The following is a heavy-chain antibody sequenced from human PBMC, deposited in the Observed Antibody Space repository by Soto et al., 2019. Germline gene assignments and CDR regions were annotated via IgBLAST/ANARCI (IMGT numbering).Heavy chain of an antibody. CDR3: AKHAVVGPDWYFDL. CDR2: ISGNGVMT. Sequence: EMQLFDSGGGLVPPGGALRLSYAASGYIFGSYAMTWVRQEPGKGLEWVATISGNGVMTFYANSVKGRFSISRDSSKDTLFLQMSGLRAEDTGLYYCAKHAVVGPDWYFDLWGRGTLVTVSS. CDR1: GYIFGSYA. J-gene: IGHJ2*01. V-gene: IGHV3-23*01. D-gene: IGHD6-6*01.